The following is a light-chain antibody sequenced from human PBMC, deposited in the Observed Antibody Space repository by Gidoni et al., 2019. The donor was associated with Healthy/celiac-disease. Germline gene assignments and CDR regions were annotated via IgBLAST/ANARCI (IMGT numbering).Light chain of an antibody. J-gene: IGKJ1*01. CDR2: KVS. Sequence: DAVLTPSPLSLPVTLGQPASISCRSSQSLVHSDGNTYLNWFQQRPGQSPRRLIYKVSNRDSGVPDRFSGSGSGTDFTLKISRVEAEDVGVYYCMQGTHWPSFGQGTKVEIK. CDR3: MQGTHWPS. V-gene: IGKV2-30*02. CDR1: QSLVHSDGNTY.